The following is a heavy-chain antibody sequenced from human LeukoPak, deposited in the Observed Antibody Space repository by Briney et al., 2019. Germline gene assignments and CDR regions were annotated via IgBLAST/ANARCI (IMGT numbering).Heavy chain of an antibody. J-gene: IGHJ6*03. CDR1: GGSFSGFY. D-gene: IGHD6-13*01. V-gene: IGHV4-34*01. CDR3: ASLRVGSSFGYQYYIDV. Sequence: SETLSLTCAVYGGSFSGFYWSWIRQPPGKGLEWIGEVNHSGSTNYNPSLKSRVTISVDTSKNQFSLKRSSVTAADTAVYYCASLRVGSSFGYQYYIDVWGKGTTVTVSS. CDR2: VNHSGST.